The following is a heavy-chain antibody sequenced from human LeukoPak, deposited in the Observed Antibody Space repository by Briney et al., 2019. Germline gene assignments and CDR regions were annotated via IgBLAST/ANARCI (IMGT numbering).Heavy chain of an antibody. Sequence: PSETLSLTCTVSGGFISSYYWSWIRQPPGKGLEWIGYIYYSGSTNYNPSLKSRVTISVDTSKNQFSLKLSSVTAADTAVYYCARVGYYDFWSGYLVGMDVWGQGTTVTVSS. CDR1: GGFISSYY. CDR3: ARVGYYDFWSGYLVGMDV. CDR2: IYYSGST. D-gene: IGHD3-3*01. V-gene: IGHV4-59*01. J-gene: IGHJ6*02.